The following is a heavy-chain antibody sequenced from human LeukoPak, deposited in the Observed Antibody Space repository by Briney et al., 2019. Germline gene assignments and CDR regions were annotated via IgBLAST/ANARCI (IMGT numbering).Heavy chain of an antibody. CDR3: ATTAPYNWNHEDY. Sequence: PGGSLRLSCAASGFIFSDYYMNWIRQAPGKGLEWVSYISSTGSTIYYADSVKGRFTTSSDNTKNSLYLQMNSLRADDTAVYYCATTAPYNWNHEDYWGQGTLVTVSS. D-gene: IGHD1-14*01. J-gene: IGHJ4*02. CDR1: GFIFSDYY. CDR2: ISSTGSTI. V-gene: IGHV3-11*01.